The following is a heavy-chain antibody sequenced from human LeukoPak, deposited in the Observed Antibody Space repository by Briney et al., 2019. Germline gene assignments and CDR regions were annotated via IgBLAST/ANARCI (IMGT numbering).Heavy chain of an antibody. V-gene: IGHV1-2*02. J-gene: IGHJ4*02. Sequence: ASVKVSCKASGYTFTGYYMHWVRQAPGQGLEWMGWINPNSGGTNYAQNFQGRVTMTRDTSISTAYMELSRLKSDDTAVYYCARSNVVVVAATNFDYWGQGTLVTVSS. CDR2: INPNSGGT. CDR1: GYTFTGYY. CDR3: ARSNVVVVAATNFDY. D-gene: IGHD2-15*01.